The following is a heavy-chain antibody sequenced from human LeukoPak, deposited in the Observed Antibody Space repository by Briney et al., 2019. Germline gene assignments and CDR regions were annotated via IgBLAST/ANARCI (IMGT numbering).Heavy chain of an antibody. J-gene: IGHJ4*02. D-gene: IGHD5-18*01. CDR1: GGSINNYY. Sequence: SETLSLTCTVSGGSINNYYWSWNRQPPGKGLEWIGYIYYSGSTNYNPSLKSRVSISVDTSKNQFSLKLSSVTAADTAVYYCARIVPYNYGYVDYWGQRTLVTVSS. CDR2: IYYSGST. V-gene: IGHV4-59*01. CDR3: ARIVPYNYGYVDY.